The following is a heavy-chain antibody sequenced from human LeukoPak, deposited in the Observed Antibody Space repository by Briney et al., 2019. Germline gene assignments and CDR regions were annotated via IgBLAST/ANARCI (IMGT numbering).Heavy chain of an antibody. D-gene: IGHD2-8*01. J-gene: IGHJ4*02. CDR2: ISSSSSYI. CDR1: GFTFSSYT. CDR3: ARDLPYENFDY. Sequence: WGSLRLSCAASGFTFSSYTMNWVRQAPGKGLEWGSSISSSSSYIYYGDSGKGRFTISRDNAKNSLYLQINSLRAEDTAVYYCARDLPYENFDYWGQGTLVTVSS. V-gene: IGHV3-21*01.